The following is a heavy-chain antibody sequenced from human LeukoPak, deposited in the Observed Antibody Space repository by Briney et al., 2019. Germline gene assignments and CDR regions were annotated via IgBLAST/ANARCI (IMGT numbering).Heavy chain of an antibody. CDR2: INPNNGDT. CDR3: ARAGIRRYFDWLLFDY. V-gene: IGHV1-2*02. CDR1: GYTFSAYY. D-gene: IGHD3-9*01. J-gene: IGHJ4*02. Sequence: ASVKVSCKASGYTFSAYYIHWVRQAPGQGLEWMGWINPNNGDTNSAQKFQGRVTMTTDTSTSTAYMELRSLRSDDTAVYYCARAGIRRYFDWLLFDYWGQGTLVTVSS.